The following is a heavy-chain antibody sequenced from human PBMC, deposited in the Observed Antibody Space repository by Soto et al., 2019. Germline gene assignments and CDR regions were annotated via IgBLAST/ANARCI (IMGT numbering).Heavy chain of an antibody. CDR3: ARSGAYCTSIXCLFDSF. J-gene: IGHJ4*02. V-gene: IGHV1-18*01. D-gene: IGHD2-8*01. CDR1: GYTFTSYG. CDR2: ISAYNGDT. Sequence: ASVKVSCKASGYTFTSYGYAWVRQAPGQGLEWMGWISAYNGDTNYAQKFQDRVTLTTDTSTTTAHMELRSLGSDDTAVYYCARSGAYCTSIXCLFDSFWGLGTLVTVSS.